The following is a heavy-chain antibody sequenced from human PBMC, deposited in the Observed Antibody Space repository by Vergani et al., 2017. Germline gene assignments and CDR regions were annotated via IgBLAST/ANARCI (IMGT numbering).Heavy chain of an antibody. J-gene: IGHJ4*02. CDR1: GGSFSGYY. CDR2: INHSGST. D-gene: IGHD6-13*01. V-gene: IGHV4-34*01. Sequence: QVQLQQWGAGLLKPSETLSLTCAVYGGSFSGYYWSWIRQPPGKGLEWIGEINHSGSTNYNPSLKSRVTISVDTSKNQFSLKLSSVTAADTAVYYCARGGEQQRVYWGQGTLVTVSS. CDR3: ARGGEQQRVY.